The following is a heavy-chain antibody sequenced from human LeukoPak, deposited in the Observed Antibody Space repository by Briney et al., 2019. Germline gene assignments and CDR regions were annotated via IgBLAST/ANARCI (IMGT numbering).Heavy chain of an antibody. D-gene: IGHD3-22*01. CDR2: ISAYNGNT. V-gene: IGHV1-18*01. Sequence: GASVKVSCKASGYTFTTYGISWVRQAPGQGLEWMGWISAYNGNTNYAQKLQGRVTMTRDTSTSTAYMELRSLRSDDTAVYYCARGYHDSSGRPLSDYWGQGTLVTVSS. CDR1: GYTFTTYG. CDR3: ARGYHDSSGRPLSDY. J-gene: IGHJ4*02.